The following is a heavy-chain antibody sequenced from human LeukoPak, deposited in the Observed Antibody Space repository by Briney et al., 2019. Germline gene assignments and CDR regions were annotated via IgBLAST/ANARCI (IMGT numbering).Heavy chain of an antibody. CDR3: ARVYLEFGNPMPFDI. J-gene: IGHJ3*02. CDR2: IIPIFGTA. Sequence: RASVKVSCKASGGTFSSYAISWVRQAPGQGLEWVGGIIPIFGTANYAQKFQGRVTITADESTSAAYMELSSLRSEDTAVYYCARVYLEFGNPMPFDIWGQGTMVTVSS. D-gene: IGHD3-10*01. CDR1: GGTFSSYA. V-gene: IGHV1-69*13.